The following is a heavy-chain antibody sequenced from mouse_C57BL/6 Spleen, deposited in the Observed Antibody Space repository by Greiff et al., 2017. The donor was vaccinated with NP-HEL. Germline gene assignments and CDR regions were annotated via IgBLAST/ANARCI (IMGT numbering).Heavy chain of an antibody. CDR3: ARGYYGSSYYFDY. CDR2: IYPGDGDT. CDR1: GYAFSSYW. V-gene: IGHV1-80*01. D-gene: IGHD1-1*01. Sequence: VLLVESGAELVKPGASVKISCKASGYAFSSYWMNWVKQRPGQGLEWIGQIYPGDGDTTYTGKFKGKATLTADKSSSTAYMQLSSLTSEDSAVYFCARGYYGSSYYFDYWGQGTTLTVSS. J-gene: IGHJ2*01.